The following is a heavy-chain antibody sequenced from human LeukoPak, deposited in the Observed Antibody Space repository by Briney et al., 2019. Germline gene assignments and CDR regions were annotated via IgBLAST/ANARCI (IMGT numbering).Heavy chain of an antibody. V-gene: IGHV3-30*18. D-gene: IGHD3-16*01. CDR2: ISYDGSNQ. J-gene: IGHJ4*02. CDR3: AKVRVDAYVSPNDH. CDR1: GFTFSSYG. Sequence: PGRSLRLSCAASGFTFSSYGMHWVRQAPGMGLEWVAIISYDGSNQYYADSVKGRFTISRDNSRNTLYLQMNSLRAEDTALYYCAKVRVDAYVSPNDHWGQGTPVTVSS.